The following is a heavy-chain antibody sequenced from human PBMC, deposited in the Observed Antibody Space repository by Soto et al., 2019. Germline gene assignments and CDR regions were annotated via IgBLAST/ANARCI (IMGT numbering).Heavy chain of an antibody. D-gene: IGHD2-2*01. CDR2: IIPIPGTA. J-gene: IGHJ6*02. V-gene: IGHV1-69*01. CDR1: GGTFGSYA. CDR3: ARSQGSSTSLEIHSYYYYGMDV. Sequence: QVQLVQSGAEVKKPGSSVKVSCKASGGTFGSYAISWVRQAAGQGLEWMGGIIPIPGTANYAQKFQGRVTIAADESTSTAYMELSSLRSEDTAVYYCARSQGSSTSLEIHSYYYYGMDVWGQGTTVTVSS.